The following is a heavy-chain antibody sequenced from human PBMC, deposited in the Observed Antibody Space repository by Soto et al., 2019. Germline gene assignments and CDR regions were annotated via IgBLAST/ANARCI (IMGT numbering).Heavy chain of an antibody. D-gene: IGHD2-21*02. CDR2: IRSKAYGGTT. Sequence: PGGSLRLSCTASGFTFGYYAMSWFRQSPGKGLEWVGFIRSKAYGGTTEYAASVKGRFTISRDDSKSIAYLQMNSLKTEDTAVYYCTRGYCGGDCYSDYWGQGTLVTVSS. CDR1: GFTFGYYA. CDR3: TRGYCGGDCYSDY. J-gene: IGHJ4*02. V-gene: IGHV3-49*03.